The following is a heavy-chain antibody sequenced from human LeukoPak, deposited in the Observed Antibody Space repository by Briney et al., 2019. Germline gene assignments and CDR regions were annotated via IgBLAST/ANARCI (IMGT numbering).Heavy chain of an antibody. CDR2: ISSYNGNT. CDR3: ARVGSSADRYYFDY. D-gene: IGHD6-25*01. J-gene: IGHJ4*02. CDR1: GYTFTSYG. Sequence: ASVKVSCKASGYTFTSYGISWVRQDPGQGHEWMGWISSYNGNTNYAQKLQGRVIMTTDTSTSTAYMELRSLRSDDTAVYYCARVGSSADRYYFDYWGQATLVTVSS. V-gene: IGHV1-18*01.